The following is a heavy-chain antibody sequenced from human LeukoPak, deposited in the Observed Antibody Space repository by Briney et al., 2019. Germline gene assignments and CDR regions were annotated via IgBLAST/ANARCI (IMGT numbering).Heavy chain of an antibody. V-gene: IGHV3-20*04. D-gene: IGHD1-26*01. J-gene: IGHJ4*02. CDR2: INWNGGST. CDR3: ARNWGVGDRYFDH. Sequence: PGGSLRLSCAASGFTFDDYAMNWVRQVPGKGLEWVSRINWNGGSTDYADSVKGRFTISRDNAKNSLYLQMNSLRAEDTALYYCARNWGVGDRYFDHWGQGTLVTVSS. CDR1: GFTFDDYA.